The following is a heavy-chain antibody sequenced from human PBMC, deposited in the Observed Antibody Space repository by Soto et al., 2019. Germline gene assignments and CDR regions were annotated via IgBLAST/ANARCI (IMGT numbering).Heavy chain of an antibody. J-gene: IGHJ4*02. CDR1: GFSLSTSGVG. Sequence: QITLKESGPTLVKPTQTLTLTCTFSGFSLSTSGVGVGWIRQPPGKALEWLALIYWNDDKRYSPSLKSRLTISKDTSKNQVVLTLTNMDPLDTATYYCTHQGYCSSSSCTYFDYWGQGTLVTVSS. V-gene: IGHV2-5*01. CDR3: THQGYCSSSSCTYFDY. CDR2: IYWNDDK. D-gene: IGHD2-2*01.